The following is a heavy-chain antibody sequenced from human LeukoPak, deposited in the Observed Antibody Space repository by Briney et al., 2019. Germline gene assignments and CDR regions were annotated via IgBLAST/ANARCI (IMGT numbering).Heavy chain of an antibody. J-gene: IGHJ4*02. CDR3: ARDLGWLLLDY. CDR1: GFTFSSYW. V-gene: IGHV3-7*01. Sequence: GGSLRLSCAAPGFTFSSYWMSWVRQAPGKGLEWVANIKEGGIEKYYADSVRGRFTISRDDAKNSVYLQLNSLRVEDTAVYYCARDLGWLLLDYWGQGTLVTVSS. D-gene: IGHD5-12*01. CDR2: IKEGGIEK.